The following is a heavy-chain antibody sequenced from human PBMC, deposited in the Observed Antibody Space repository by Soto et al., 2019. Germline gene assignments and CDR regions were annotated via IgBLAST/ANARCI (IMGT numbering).Heavy chain of an antibody. CDR1: GFTFGNYA. Sequence: EVQLLESGGGLVQPGGSLRLSCAASGFTFGNYAMIWVRQAPGKGLEWVSTISGGGDGTYYADSVRGRFTISRENSRNTVYLQMNSLISEDTAVYYCAKTGLGSLATYCSTGDCHYAFEIWGQGTMVTVSS. V-gene: IGHV3-23*01. J-gene: IGHJ3*02. CDR2: ISGGGDGT. D-gene: IGHD2-8*01. CDR3: AKTGLGSLATYCSTGDCHYAFEI.